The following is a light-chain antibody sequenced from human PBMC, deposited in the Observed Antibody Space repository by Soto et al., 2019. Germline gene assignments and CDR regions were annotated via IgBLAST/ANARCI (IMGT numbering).Light chain of an antibody. CDR3: CSYAGISTFYV. CDR1: SSDVGSYNL. J-gene: IGLJ1*01. Sequence: QSALTQPASVSGSPGQSITISCTGTSSDVGSYNLVSWYQQNPGKAPKLLISGVNKRPSGVSNRFSGSKSGNTASLPISGLQAEDEADYYCCSYAGISTFYVFGTGTKVTVL. V-gene: IGLV2-23*02. CDR2: GVN.